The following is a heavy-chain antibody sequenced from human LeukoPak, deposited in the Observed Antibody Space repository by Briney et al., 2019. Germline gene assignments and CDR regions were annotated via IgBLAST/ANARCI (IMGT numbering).Heavy chain of an antibody. D-gene: IGHD2-15*01. Sequence: PSETLSLTCTVSGGSVSSGSYYWSWIRQPPGKGLEWIGYIYYSGSTNYNPSLKSRVTISVDTSKNQFSLKLSSVTAADTAVYYCAREGYCSGGSCYTYAFDIWGQGTMVTVSS. J-gene: IGHJ3*02. CDR2: IYYSGST. CDR1: GGSVSSGSYY. V-gene: IGHV4-61*01. CDR3: AREGYCSGGSCYTYAFDI.